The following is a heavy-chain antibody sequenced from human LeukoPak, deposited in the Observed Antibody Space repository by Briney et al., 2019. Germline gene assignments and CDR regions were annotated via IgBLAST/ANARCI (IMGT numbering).Heavy chain of an antibody. J-gene: IGHJ4*02. D-gene: IGHD3-9*01. Sequence: GGSLRLSCAASGFTFSSYAMSWVRQVPGKGLEWVSAISGSGGSTYYADSVKGRFTISRDNSKNTLYLQMNSLRAEDTAVYYCAKLGDLGPYYDILTGYPYFDYWGQGTLVTVSS. CDR3: AKLGDLGPYYDILTGYPYFDY. CDR2: ISGSGGST. V-gene: IGHV3-23*01. CDR1: GFTFSSYA.